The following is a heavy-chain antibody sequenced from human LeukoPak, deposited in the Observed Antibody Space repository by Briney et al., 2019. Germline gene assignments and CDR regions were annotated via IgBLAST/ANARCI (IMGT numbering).Heavy chain of an antibody. CDR1: GYTFTSYG. CDR3: AREGSYYGSGSYSAYYYYGMDA. V-gene: IGHV1-18*01. Sequence: ASVNVSCKASGYTFTSYGISWVRQAPGQGLEWMGWISAYNGNTNYAQKLQGRVTMATDTSTSTAYMELRSLRSDDTAVYYCAREGSYYGSGSYSAYYYYGMDAWGQGTTVTVSS. CDR2: ISAYNGNT. D-gene: IGHD3-10*01. J-gene: IGHJ6*02.